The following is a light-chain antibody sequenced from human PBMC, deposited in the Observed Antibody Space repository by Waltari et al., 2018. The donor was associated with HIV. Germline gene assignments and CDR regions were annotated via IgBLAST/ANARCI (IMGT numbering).Light chain of an antibody. CDR3: QTWGTGIRV. J-gene: IGLJ3*02. CDR1: TRHNTYA. Sequence: QVVLTQSPSASASLGASVKLTCTPTTRHNTYAIAWHQQQPEKGPRYLMRLHADGRHTKGDEIPDRFSGSSSGAERYLTISSLQSEDEADYYCQTWGTGIRVFGGGTKLTVL. V-gene: IGLV4-69*01. CDR2: LHADGRH.